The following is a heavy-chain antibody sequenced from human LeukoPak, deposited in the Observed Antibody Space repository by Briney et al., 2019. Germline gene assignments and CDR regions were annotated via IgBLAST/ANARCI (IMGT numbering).Heavy chain of an antibody. CDR3: AKAPLHYYDSSGYGVY. Sequence: PGGSLRLSCSASGFTFSSNAMSWVRQAPGKGLEWVSAISGSGGSTYYADSVKGRFTISRDNSKNTLYLQMNSLRAEDTAVYYCAKAPLHYYDSSGYGVYWGQGTLVTVFS. CDR1: GFTFSSNA. D-gene: IGHD3-22*01. CDR2: ISGSGGST. J-gene: IGHJ4*02. V-gene: IGHV3-23*01.